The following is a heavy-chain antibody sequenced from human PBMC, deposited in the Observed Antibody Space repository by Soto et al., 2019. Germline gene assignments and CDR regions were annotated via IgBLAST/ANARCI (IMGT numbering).Heavy chain of an antibody. D-gene: IGHD5-12*01. CDR2: INHSGST. V-gene: IGHV4-34*01. Sequence: PSETLSLTCAVYGGSFSGCYWSWIRQPPGKGLEWILEINHSGSTNYNPSLKSRVTISVDTSEKQVSLKLSSVTAAYTAVYYCARGRGYSGYVFDXWCQGTLVTVSX. J-gene: IGHJ4*02. CDR1: GGSFSGCY. CDR3: ARGRGYSGYVFDX.